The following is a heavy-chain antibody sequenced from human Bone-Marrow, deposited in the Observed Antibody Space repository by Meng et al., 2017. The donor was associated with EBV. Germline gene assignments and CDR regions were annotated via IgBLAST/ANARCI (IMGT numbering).Heavy chain of an antibody. V-gene: IGHV4-4*02. CDR3: LLQVQDDDY. CDR2: LYHRGST. CDR1: GASISSSNW. Sequence: QVQLPWSGPCLVTPSGTLARSGAFSGASISSSNWCRWVRQPPGKGLEWSRVLYHRGSTNYNRSLKSRVTISVDKSRNQFARKLSSVTAADTAVYYCLLQVQDDDYWGQGTLVTVSS. J-gene: IGHJ4*02. D-gene: IGHD1-1*01.